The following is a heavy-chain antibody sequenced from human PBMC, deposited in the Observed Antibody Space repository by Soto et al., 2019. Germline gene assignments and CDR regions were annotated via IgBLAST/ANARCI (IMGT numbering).Heavy chain of an antibody. CDR2: IDPSDSHI. D-gene: IGHD6-6*01. CDR1: AYTFINYW. Sequence: GESLKISCEGSAYTFINYWISWVRQMPGKGLEWIGRIDPSDSHINYSPAFRGHVTISADNSRVYLQWNSLKASDTASYYCAIHTYSSSSCFVPRGPGXLVTVYS. V-gene: IGHV5-10-1*01. CDR3: AIHTYSSSSCFVP. J-gene: IGHJ5*02.